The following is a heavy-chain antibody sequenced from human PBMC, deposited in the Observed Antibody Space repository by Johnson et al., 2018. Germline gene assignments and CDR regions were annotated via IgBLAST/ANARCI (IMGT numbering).Heavy chain of an antibody. CDR1: GFTFSTQG. J-gene: IGHJ1*01. CDR3: AKDRTGNWHGHFQY. D-gene: IGHD5-24*01. CDR2: ILYDGSNK. V-gene: IGHV3-30*19. Sequence: QVQLVESGGGVVQPGRSLRLSCAASGFTFSTQGMHWVRPTPGKGLEWVALILYDGSNKYYADSVKGRFTISRDNSNGTLSLQRVSLRAEDTAVYYCAKDRTGNWHGHFQYWGQGTLVTVSS.